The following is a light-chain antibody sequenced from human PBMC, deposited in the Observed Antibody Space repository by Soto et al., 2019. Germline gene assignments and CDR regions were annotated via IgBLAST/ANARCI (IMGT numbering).Light chain of an antibody. CDR1: SSDVGGYNY. CDR2: EVT. Sequence: ALTQPASVSGSPGQSITICCTGTSSDVGGYNYVSWYQLHPGKAPKLILYEVTNRPSGVSDHFSGSKSGNTASLTISGLQAEDEADYYCSSYTSSTAYVFGTGTKVTVL. J-gene: IGLJ1*01. V-gene: IGLV2-14*01. CDR3: SSYTSSTAYV.